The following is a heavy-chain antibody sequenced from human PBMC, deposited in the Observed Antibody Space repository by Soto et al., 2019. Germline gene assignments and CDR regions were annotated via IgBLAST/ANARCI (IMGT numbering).Heavy chain of an antibody. V-gene: IGHV4-30-2*01. CDR3: ARDQLEGNWFDP. Sequence: PSETLSLTCAVSGGSISSGGYSWSWIRQPPGKGLEWIGYISHGGSTYFNPSLKSRVTISVDRSKNQFSLKLSSVTAADTAVYYCARDQLEGNWFDPWGQGTLVTVSS. D-gene: IGHD1-1*01. CDR2: ISHGGST. CDR1: GGSISSGGYS. J-gene: IGHJ5*02.